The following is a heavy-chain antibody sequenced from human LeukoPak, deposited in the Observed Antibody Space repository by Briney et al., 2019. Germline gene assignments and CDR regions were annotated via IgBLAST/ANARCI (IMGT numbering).Heavy chain of an antibody. V-gene: IGHV3-23*01. CDR3: AKDILTYYYGTSGYYFDY. CDR2: ITGSGDAR. Sequence: GGSLRLSCAASGFTFDNHAMTWVRQAPGKGLEWVSVITGSGDARYYADSVKGRFTVSRDNSKNTLHLQMNTLRVEDTALYYCAKDILTYYYGTSGYYFDYWGQGTLVTVSS. D-gene: IGHD3-3*01. CDR1: GFTFDNHA. J-gene: IGHJ4*02.